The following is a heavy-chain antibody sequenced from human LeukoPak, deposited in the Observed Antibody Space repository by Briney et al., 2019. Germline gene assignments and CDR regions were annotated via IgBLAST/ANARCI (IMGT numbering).Heavy chain of an antibody. CDR3: ARNLYDSRGSMGIYTFDY. V-gene: IGHV4-59*01. Sequence: KPSETLSLTCTVSGGSISSYYWSWIRQPPGKGLEWIGYIYYSGSTNYNPSLKSRVTISVDTSKNQFSLKLSSVTAADTAVYYCARNLYDSRGSMGIYTFDYWGQGTLVTVSS. CDR2: IYYSGST. CDR1: GGSISSYY. J-gene: IGHJ4*02. D-gene: IGHD3-22*01.